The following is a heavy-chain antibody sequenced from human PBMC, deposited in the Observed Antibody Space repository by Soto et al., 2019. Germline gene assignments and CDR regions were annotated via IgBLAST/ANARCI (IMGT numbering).Heavy chain of an antibody. D-gene: IGHD3-22*01. V-gene: IGHV1-18*04. CDR1: GYTFTSYG. Sequence: SVKVSCKASGYTFTSYGISWVRQAPGQGLEWMGWISAYNGNTNYAQKLQGRVTMTTDTSTSTAYMELRSLRSDDTAVYYCARARYYDSSGYFLTPFDYWGQGTLVTVSS. J-gene: IGHJ4*02. CDR2: ISAYNGNT. CDR3: ARARYYDSSGYFLTPFDY.